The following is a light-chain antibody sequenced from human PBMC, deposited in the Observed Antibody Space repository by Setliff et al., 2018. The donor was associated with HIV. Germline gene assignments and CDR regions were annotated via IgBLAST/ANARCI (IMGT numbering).Light chain of an antibody. CDR3: CSYRTNITGV. V-gene: IGLV2-14*03. CDR2: DVT. Sequence: QSALTQPASVSGSPGQSITISCSGTSSDVGGYSYVSWYQRHPGKAPKLIIYDVTYRPSGVSNRFSGSKSGNTASLTISGLQAEDEADYYCCSYRTNITGVFGGGTKVTVL. J-gene: IGLJ3*02. CDR1: SSDVGGYSY.